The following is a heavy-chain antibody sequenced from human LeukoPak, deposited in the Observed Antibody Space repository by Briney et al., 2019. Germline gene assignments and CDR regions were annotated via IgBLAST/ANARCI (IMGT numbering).Heavy chain of an antibody. J-gene: IGHJ4*02. V-gene: IGHV3-15*07. CDR1: GFTFSNAW. Sequence: GGSLRPSCAASGFTFSNAWVNWVRQAPGKGLEWVGRIISKTDGETTDYAAPLKGRCIISRDDAKHTLYLQMNRVNTDDTAVYHCTRERGAYNLYDYWAQGTVVSVSS. D-gene: IGHD1-1*01. CDR2: IISKTDGETT. CDR3: TRERGAYNLYDY.